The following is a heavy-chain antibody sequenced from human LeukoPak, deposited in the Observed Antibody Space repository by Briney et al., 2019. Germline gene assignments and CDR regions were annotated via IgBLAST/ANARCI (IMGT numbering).Heavy chain of an antibody. V-gene: IGHV3-30*02. CDR2: IRYDGSNK. CDR1: GFTFSSYG. D-gene: IGHD6-19*01. Sequence: GGSLRLSCAASGFTFSSYGMHWVRQAPGKGLEWVAFIRYDGSNKYYADSVKGRFTISRDNSKNTLYLQMNGLRAEDTAVYYCALRRGYSGWYRFDYWGQGTLVTVSS. CDR3: ALRRGYSGWYRFDY. J-gene: IGHJ4*02.